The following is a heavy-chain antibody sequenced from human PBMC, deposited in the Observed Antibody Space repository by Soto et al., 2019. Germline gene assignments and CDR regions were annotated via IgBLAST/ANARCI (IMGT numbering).Heavy chain of an antibody. CDR1: GFTFSSYA. CDR2: ISYDGSNK. J-gene: IGHJ3*02. Sequence: QVQLVESGGGVVQPGRSLRLSCAASGFTFSSYAMHWVRQAPGKGLEWVAVISYDGSNKYYADSVKGRFTISRDNSKNTLYLQMNSLRAEDTAVYYCARAAYYYDSSGYSHDAFDIWGQGKMVTVSS. V-gene: IGHV3-30-3*01. CDR3: ARAAYYYDSSGYSHDAFDI. D-gene: IGHD3-22*01.